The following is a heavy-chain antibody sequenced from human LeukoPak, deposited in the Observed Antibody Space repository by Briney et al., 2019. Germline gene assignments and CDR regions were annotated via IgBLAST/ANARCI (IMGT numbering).Heavy chain of an antibody. CDR1: GYTFNSHP. D-gene: IGHD4-17*01. J-gene: IGHJ4*01. CDR3: ARGKYGDWYFDY. Sequence: ASVKVSCKASGYTFNSHPMHWVHQAPGQRLEWMGWINADNGNTRYSQKFQGRVTMTRDTSTSTVYMDLTSLRSDDTAVYYCARGKYGDWYFDYWGQGSLVTVSS. V-gene: IGHV1-3*01. CDR2: INADNGNT.